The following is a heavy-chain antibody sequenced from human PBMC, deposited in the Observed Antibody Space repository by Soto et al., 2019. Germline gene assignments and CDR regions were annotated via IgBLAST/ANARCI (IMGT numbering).Heavy chain of an antibody. CDR1: GFSLATSGVG. J-gene: IGHJ4*02. V-gene: IGHV2-5*02. CDR3: AHRVGLQGNWNGGYFDF. D-gene: IGHD1-1*01. CDR2: IYWDDDK. Sequence: QVTLEESGPTRVKPTQTLTLTCTFSGFSLATSGVGVGWVRQPPGKALERLALIYWDDDKRYSPSLRGRLTVTKDTSRNQVVLTTTNMDPVDTATYYCAHRVGLQGNWNGGYFDFWGQGALVTVSS.